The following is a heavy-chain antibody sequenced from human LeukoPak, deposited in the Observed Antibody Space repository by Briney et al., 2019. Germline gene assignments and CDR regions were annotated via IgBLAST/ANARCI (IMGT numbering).Heavy chain of an antibody. CDR1: GGSISSSSYY. D-gene: IGHD1-26*01. J-gene: IGHJ4*02. V-gene: IGHV4-39*01. CDR2: IYYSGST. CDR3: ARRSPEAVAGAFDY. Sequence: SETLFLTCTVSGGSISSSSYYWGWIRQPPGKGLEWIGSIYYSGSTYYNPSLKSRVTISVDTSKNQFSLKLSSVTAADTAVYYCARRSPEAVAGAFDYWGQGTLVTVSS.